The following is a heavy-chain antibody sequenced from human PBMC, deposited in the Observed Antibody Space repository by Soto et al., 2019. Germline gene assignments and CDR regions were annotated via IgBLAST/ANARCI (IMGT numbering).Heavy chain of an antibody. D-gene: IGHD1-26*01. CDR3: ARAGIVATTQLGWFDP. CDR1: GFTFSNYG. CDR2: IWPDGNNK. J-gene: IGHJ5*02. V-gene: IGHV3-33*01. Sequence: QVQLVESGGGVVQPGRSLRLSCAASGFTFSNYGIYWVRQAPGKGLEWVAVIWPDGNNKYYPDSVKGRFTISRDNSKNTLYLQMNSLRAEDTAVYYCARAGIVATTQLGWFDPWGQGTLVTVSS.